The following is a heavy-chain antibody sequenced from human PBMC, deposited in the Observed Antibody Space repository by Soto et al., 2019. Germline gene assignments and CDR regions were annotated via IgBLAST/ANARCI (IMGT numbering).Heavy chain of an antibody. V-gene: IGHV2-70*12. Sequence: SGPTLVNPTQTLTLTCALSGFSVSARGVGVGWIRQPPGKALEWLAIIDWDDDKYYSTSLKTRLTISKDTSKNQVVLTMTNMDPVDTATYYCARFYYDISGYYYAFDSWGQGTLVTVSS. J-gene: IGHJ4*02. CDR2: IDWDDDK. CDR1: GFSVSARGVG. D-gene: IGHD3-22*01. CDR3: ARFYYDISGYYYAFDS.